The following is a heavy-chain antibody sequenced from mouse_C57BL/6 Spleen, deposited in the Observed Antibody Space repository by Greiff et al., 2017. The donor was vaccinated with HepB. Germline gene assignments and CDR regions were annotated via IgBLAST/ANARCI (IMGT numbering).Heavy chain of an antibody. J-gene: IGHJ3*01. V-gene: IGHV5-4*01. CDR3: ARDYRTGFAY. CDR1: GFTFSSYA. Sequence: EVMLVESGGGLVKPGGSLKLSCAASGFTFSSYAMSWVRQTPEKRLEWVATISDGGSYTYYPDNVKGRFTISRDNAKNNLYLQMSHLKSEDTAMYYCARDYRTGFAYWGQGTLVTVSA. CDR2: ISDGGSYT. D-gene: IGHD2-14*01.